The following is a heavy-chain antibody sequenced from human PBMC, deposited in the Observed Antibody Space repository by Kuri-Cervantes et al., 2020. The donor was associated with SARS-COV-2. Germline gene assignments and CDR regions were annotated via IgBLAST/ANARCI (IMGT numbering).Heavy chain of an antibody. J-gene: IGHJ6*02. CDR2: ISSSSSTI. CDR3: ARDQRQEITIFEVVITAYGMDV. Sequence: GGSLRLSCAASGFTFSTYSMNWVRQAPGKGLEWLSYISSSSSTIYYADSVKGRFTISRDNAKNSLYLQMNSLRDEDTAVYYCARDQRQEITIFEVVITAYGMDVWGQGTTVTVSS. V-gene: IGHV3-48*02. CDR1: GFTFSTYS. D-gene: IGHD3-3*01.